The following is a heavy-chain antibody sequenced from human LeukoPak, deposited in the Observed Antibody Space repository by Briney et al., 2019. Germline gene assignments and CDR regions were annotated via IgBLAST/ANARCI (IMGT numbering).Heavy chain of an antibody. CDR3: ARDPSAFDY. J-gene: IGHJ4*02. CDR2: ISSSSSYI. Sequence: GGSLRLSCAASGFTFSNAWMSWVRQAPGKGLGWVSSISSSSSYIYYADSVKGRFTISRDNAKNSLYLQMNSLRAEDTAVYYCARDPSAFDYWGQGTLVTVSS. CDR1: GFTFSNAW. V-gene: IGHV3-21*01.